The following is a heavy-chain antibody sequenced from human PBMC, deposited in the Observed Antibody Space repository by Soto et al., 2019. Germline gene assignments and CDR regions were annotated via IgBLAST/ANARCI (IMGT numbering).Heavy chain of an antibody. CDR2: IYYSGST. CDR1: GGSISSGGYY. CDR3: ARGKMVYAIQGLYWYFDL. J-gene: IGHJ2*01. Sequence: QVQLQESGPGLVKPSQTLSLTCTVSGGSISSGGYYWSWIRQHPGKGLEWIGYIYYSGSTYYSPSLKSRVTISVDTSKNQFSLKLSSVTAADTAVYYCARGKMVYAIQGLYWYFDLWGRGTLVTVSS. V-gene: IGHV4-31*03. D-gene: IGHD2-8*01.